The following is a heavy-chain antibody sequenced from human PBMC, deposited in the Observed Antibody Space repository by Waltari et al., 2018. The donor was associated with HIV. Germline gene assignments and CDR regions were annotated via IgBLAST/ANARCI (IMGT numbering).Heavy chain of an antibody. J-gene: IGHJ5*02. CDR1: GGSFSGYY. CDR3: ARAGGVRGVISPHQNWFDP. CDR2: INHSGST. V-gene: IGHV4-34*01. D-gene: IGHD3-10*01. Sequence: QVQLQQWGAGLLKPSETLSLTCAVYGGSFSGYYWSWIRQPPGKGLEWIGEINHSGSTNYNPSLKSRVTISVDTSKNQFSLKLSSVTAADTAVYYCARAGGVRGVISPHQNWFDPWGQGTLVTVSS.